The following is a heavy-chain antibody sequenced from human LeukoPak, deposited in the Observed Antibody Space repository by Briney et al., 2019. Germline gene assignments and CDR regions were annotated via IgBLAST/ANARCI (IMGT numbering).Heavy chain of an antibody. V-gene: IGHV4-59*01. CDR3: ARGGEANLDAFDI. CDR2: IYYSGST. CDR1: GGSISSYY. J-gene: IGHJ3*02. Sequence: PSETLSLTCTVSGGSISSYYWSWIRQPPGKGLEWIGYIYYSGSTNYNPSLKSRVTISVDTSKNQFSLKLSSVTAADTAVYYCARGGEANLDAFDIWGQGTMVTVSS. D-gene: IGHD4/OR15-4a*01.